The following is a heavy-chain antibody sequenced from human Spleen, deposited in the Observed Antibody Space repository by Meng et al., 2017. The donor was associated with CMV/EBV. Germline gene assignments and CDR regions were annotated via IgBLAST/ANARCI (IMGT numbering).Heavy chain of an antibody. CDR2: IDIDGRDI. CDR3: ARGVAETLGWEMGY. V-gene: IGHV3-74*03. D-gene: IGHD1-26*01. CDR1: GFTISTHW. Sequence: EVHLVESGGGLVQPGGSLRLSCEGSGFTISTHWMHWARQVPGKGLEWVSRIDIDGRDITYADSVRGRFSISRDDAKNTLYLQMNSLRIEDTAVYYCARGVAETLGWEMGYWGQGTLVTVSS. J-gene: IGHJ4*02.